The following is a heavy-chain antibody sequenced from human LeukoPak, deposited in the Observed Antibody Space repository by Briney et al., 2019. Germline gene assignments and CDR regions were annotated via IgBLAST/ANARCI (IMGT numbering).Heavy chain of an antibody. Sequence: PGGSLRLSCAASGFTFSSYGMHWVRQAPGKGLEWVAVIWYDGSNKYYADSVKGRFTISRDNSKNTLYLQMSSLRAEDTAVYYCARDGIVVVPAASPAPRNWFDPWGQGTLVTVSS. CDR1: GFTFSSYG. CDR2: IWYDGSNK. J-gene: IGHJ5*02. D-gene: IGHD2-2*01. V-gene: IGHV3-33*01. CDR3: ARDGIVVVPAASPAPRNWFDP.